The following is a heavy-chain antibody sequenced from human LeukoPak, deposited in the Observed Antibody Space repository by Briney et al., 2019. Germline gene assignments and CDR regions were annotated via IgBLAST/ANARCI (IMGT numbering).Heavy chain of an antibody. CDR3: ARALRFLTAPYYYYYYGMDV. V-gene: IGHV1-2*02. J-gene: IGHJ6*02. CDR1: GYTFTGYY. Sequence: GASVKVSCKASGYTFTGYYMHWVRQAPGQGLEWMGWINPNSGGTNYAQKFQGRVTMTRDTSISTAYMELSRLRSDDTVVYYCARALRFLTAPYYYYYYGMDVWGQGTTVTVS. D-gene: IGHD3-3*01. CDR2: INPNSGGT.